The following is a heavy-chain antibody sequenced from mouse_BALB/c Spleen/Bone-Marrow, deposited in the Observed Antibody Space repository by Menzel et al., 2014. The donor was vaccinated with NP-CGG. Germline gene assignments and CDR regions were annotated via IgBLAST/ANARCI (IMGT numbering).Heavy chain of an antibody. V-gene: IGHV5-6-5*01. CDR3: ASLYFYGSSYYTMDY. Sequence: EVKLVESGGGLVKPGGSLKLSCAASGFIFSSYAMSWVRQTPEKRLEWVASISSGGSTYYPDSVKGRFTISRDNARNILYLQMSSLRSEDTAMYYCASLYFYGSSYYTMDYWGQGTSVTVSS. CDR2: ISSGGST. CDR1: GFIFSSYA. J-gene: IGHJ4*01. D-gene: IGHD1-1*01.